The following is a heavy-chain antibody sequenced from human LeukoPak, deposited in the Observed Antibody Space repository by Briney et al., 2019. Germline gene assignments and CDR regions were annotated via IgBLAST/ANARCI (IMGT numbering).Heavy chain of an antibody. D-gene: IGHD1-26*01. CDR1: GGTFSSYA. J-gene: IGHJ4*02. Sequence: GSSVKVSCKASGGTFSSYAISWVRQAPGQGLEWTGRIIPIFGTANYAQKFQGRVTITTDESTSTAYMELSSLRSEDTAVYYCAREIMASYSGSYYFDYWGQGTLVTVSS. CDR2: IIPIFGTA. V-gene: IGHV1-69*05. CDR3: AREIMASYSGSYYFDY.